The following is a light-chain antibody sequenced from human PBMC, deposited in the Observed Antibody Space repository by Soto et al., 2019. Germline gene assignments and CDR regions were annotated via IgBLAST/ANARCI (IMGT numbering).Light chain of an antibody. V-gene: IGKV3-15*01. CDR1: QSVSSN. J-gene: IGKJ5*01. CDR2: GAS. CDR3: QQRSNWPAIT. Sequence: EIVMTQSPATLSVSPGEGVTLSCRASQSVSSNLAWYQQRPGQAPRLLIYGASTRATGIPARFSGSGSGAEFTLTISSLEPEDFAVYYCQQRSNWPAITFGQGTRLEI.